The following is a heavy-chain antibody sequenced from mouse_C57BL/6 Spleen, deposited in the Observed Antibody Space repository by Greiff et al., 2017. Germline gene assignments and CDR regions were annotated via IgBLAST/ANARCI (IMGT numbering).Heavy chain of an antibody. CDR2: ISSGGSYT. CDR1: GFTFSRYG. Sequence: EVQRVESGGDLVKPGGSLKLSCAASGFTFSRYGMSWVRQTPDKRLEWVATISSGGSYTYYPDSGKGRFPISRDNAKNTLYLQMSSLKSEDTAMYYCASVGGSRVDAMHTRRQATLPTASSDRESVEDV. CDR3: ASVGGSRVDAMHTRRQATLPTASSDRESVEDV. D-gene: IGHD6-5*01. J-gene: IGHJ1*01. V-gene: IGHV5-6*01.